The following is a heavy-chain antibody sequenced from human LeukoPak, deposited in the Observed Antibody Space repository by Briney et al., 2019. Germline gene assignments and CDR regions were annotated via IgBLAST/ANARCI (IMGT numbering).Heavy chain of an antibody. J-gene: IGHJ4*02. CDR2: ISYDGNHK. Sequence: GTSLRLSCAASGFTFSSGMHWVRQAPGKGLEWVAVISYDGNHKYYGDPVKGRFTISRDNSRNTLYLQMDSLKTEDTAVYYCAKGELHFNTCSFDYWGQGTLVTVSS. D-gene: IGHD1-26*01. V-gene: IGHV3-30*18. CDR3: AKGELHFNTCSFDY. CDR1: GFTFSSG.